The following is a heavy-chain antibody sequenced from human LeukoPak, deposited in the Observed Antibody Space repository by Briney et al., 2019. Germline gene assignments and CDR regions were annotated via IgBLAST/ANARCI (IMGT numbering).Heavy chain of an antibody. Sequence: SETLSLTCAVNGGSFSDYLWTWIRQSPGKGPEWIGEINQGGRTNFNPSLKSRVTISADRSKYHFSLTLRSVTAADTAVYYCARGKRVWFGELMMSFSYFYIDVWGRGTTVIVSS. CDR1: GGSFSDYL. V-gene: IGHV4-34*01. CDR2: INQGGRT. J-gene: IGHJ6*03. D-gene: IGHD3-10*01. CDR3: ARGKRVWFGELMMSFSYFYIDV.